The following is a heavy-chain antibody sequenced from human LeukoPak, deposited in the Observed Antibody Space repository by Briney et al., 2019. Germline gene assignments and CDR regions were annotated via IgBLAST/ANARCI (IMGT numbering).Heavy chain of an antibody. J-gene: IGHJ4*02. D-gene: IGHD3-22*01. V-gene: IGHV3-7*01. CDR3: ARSRYDSSGYYGIIGN. CDR2: IKQDGSMK. Sequence: PGGSLRLSCVASGFTFSRYWMSWVRQAPGKGLEWVANIKQDGSMKYYVDSVKGRFTISRDNAKNSLNLQMISLRAEDTAVYYCARSRYDSSGYYGIIGNWGQGTLVTVSS. CDR1: GFTFSRYW.